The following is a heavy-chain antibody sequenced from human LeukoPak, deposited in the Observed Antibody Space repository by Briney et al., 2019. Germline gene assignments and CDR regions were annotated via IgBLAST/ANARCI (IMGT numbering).Heavy chain of an antibody. J-gene: IGHJ2*01. CDR1: GVSITSNSYS. CDR3: AGSDTTGYSPREWDYWYFDL. CDR2: FYYTGSP. Sequence: PSETLSLTCIVSGVSITSNSYSWGWIRQPPGKGLQWIGNFYYTGSPSYNPSLKSRLTISSDTSKNQFSLKLSSVTAADTAVYYCAGSDTTGYSPREWDYWYFDLWGRGTLVTVSS. V-gene: IGHV4-39*01. D-gene: IGHD3-9*01.